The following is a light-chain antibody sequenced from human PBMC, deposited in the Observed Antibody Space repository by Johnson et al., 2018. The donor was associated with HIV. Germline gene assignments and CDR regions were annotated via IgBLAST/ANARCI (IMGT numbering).Light chain of an antibody. CDR2: DNN. J-gene: IGLJ1*01. CDR3: GTWDSSLSAYV. CDR1: SSNIGNNY. Sequence: QSVLTQPPSVSAAPGQKVTISCSGSSSNIGNNYVSWYQQLPGTAPKLLIYDNNKRPSGIPDRFSGSKSGTSATLGITGLKTGDEADYYCGTWDSSLSAYVVGTGTQVTV. V-gene: IGLV1-51*01.